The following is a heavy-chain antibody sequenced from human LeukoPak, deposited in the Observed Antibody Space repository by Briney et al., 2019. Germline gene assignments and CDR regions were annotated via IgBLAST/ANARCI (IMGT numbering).Heavy chain of an antibody. V-gene: IGHV4-59*08. Sequence: SETLSLTCTVSGGSISSYYWNWIRQPPGKGLEWIGCIYYSGSTNYNPSLKSRVTISVDTSKNQFSLKLSSVTAADTAMYYCAKDCSTTSCLPVDAFDIWGQGTMVTVSS. J-gene: IGHJ3*02. CDR3: AKDCSTTSCLPVDAFDI. CDR1: GGSISSYY. D-gene: IGHD2-2*01. CDR2: IYYSGST.